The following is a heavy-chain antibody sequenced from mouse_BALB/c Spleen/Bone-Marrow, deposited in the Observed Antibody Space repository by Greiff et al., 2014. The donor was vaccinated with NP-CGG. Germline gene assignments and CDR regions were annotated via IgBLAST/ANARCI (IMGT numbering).Heavy chain of an antibody. Sequence: EVQLQQSGAELVKPGASVKLSCTASGFNIKDTYMHWVKQRPEQGLEWIGRIDPANGNTKYDPKFQGKATITADTSSNTTYLQLISPTCEETDVYFWAKLDLFAYWGQGTLVTVSA. J-gene: IGHJ3*01. CDR1: GFNIKDTY. V-gene: IGHV14-3*02. CDR2: IDPANGNT. CDR3: AKLDLFAY.